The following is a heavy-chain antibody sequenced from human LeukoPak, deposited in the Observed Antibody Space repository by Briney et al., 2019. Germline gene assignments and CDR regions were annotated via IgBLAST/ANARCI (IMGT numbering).Heavy chain of an antibody. Sequence: ASVKVSCKASGYTFTTYVTHWVRQAPGQRLEWMGWIITGNGNTKYSQRFHGRVTFTTDTSASTTYMELGSLTSEDTALYYCARAHTSAPGTLFDYWGQGTLVTVSS. V-gene: IGHV1-3*04. CDR1: GYTFTTYV. CDR3: ARAHTSAPGTLFDY. J-gene: IGHJ4*02. D-gene: IGHD3-3*01. CDR2: IITGNGNT.